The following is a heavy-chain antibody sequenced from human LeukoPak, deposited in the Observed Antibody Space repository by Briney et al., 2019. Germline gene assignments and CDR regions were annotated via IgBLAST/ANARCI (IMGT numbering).Heavy chain of an antibody. V-gene: IGHV3-48*04. J-gene: IGHJ4*02. CDR3: ARDGDSGGYYYGPFDN. CDR1: GFTFSLFG. CDR2: ISYSRRTI. D-gene: IGHD3-22*01. Sequence: PGGSLRLSCAGSGFTFSLFGMTWVRQAPGKGLEGISYISYSRRTINYADSVKGRFTISRDNAKNSLYLQMNNLRAEDTAVYYCARDGDSGGYYYGPFDNWGQGTLVTVSS.